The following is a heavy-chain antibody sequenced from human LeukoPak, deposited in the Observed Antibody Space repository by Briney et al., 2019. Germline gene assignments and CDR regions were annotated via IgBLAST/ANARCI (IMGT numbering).Heavy chain of an antibody. CDR3: ARDQYLAAGPNDAFDI. Sequence: PSETLSLTCTVSGGSISSGGYYWSWIRQHPGKGLEWIGYIYYSGSTYYNPSLKSRVTISVDTSKNQFSLKLSSVTAADTAVYYCARDQYLAAGPNDAFDIWGQGTMVTVSS. J-gene: IGHJ3*02. CDR1: GGSISSGGYY. D-gene: IGHD6-13*01. V-gene: IGHV4-31*03. CDR2: IYYSGST.